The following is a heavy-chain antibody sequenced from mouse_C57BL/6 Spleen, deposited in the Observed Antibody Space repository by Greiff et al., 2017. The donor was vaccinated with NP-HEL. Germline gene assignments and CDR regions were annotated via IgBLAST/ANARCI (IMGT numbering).Heavy chain of an antibody. CDR2: ISSGGSYT. V-gene: IGHV5-6*01. J-gene: IGHJ3*01. CDR1: GFTFSSYG. Sequence: EVKVVESGGDLVKPGGSLKLSCAASGFTFSSYGMSWVRQTPDKRLEWVATISSGGSYTYYPDSVKGRFTISRDNAKNTLYLQMSSLKSEDTAMYYCARHTNDWFAYWGQGTLVTVSA. CDR3: ARHTNDWFAY. D-gene: IGHD1-1*01.